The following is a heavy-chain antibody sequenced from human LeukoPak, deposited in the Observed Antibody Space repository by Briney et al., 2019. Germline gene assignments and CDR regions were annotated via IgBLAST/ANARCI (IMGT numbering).Heavy chain of an antibody. CDR1: GFTVSSNY. V-gene: IGHV3-66*02. D-gene: IGHD3-22*01. CDR3: ARGGYYYDGSSYFQH. CDR2: IYSGGST. J-gene: IGHJ1*01. Sequence: GGSLRLSCAASGFTVSSNYMSWVRQAPGKGLEWVSVIYSGGSTYYADSVKGRFTISRDNSKNTLYLQMNSLRAEDTAVYYCARGGYYYDGSSYFQHWGQGTLVTVSS.